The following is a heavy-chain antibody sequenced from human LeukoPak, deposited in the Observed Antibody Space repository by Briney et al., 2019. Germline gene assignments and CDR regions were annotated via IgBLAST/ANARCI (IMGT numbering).Heavy chain of an antibody. J-gene: IGHJ6*02. CDR3: ALRIVGAPPPNYGMDV. V-gene: IGHV1-69*13. CDR1: GGTLSSYA. D-gene: IGHD1-26*01. Sequence: GASVKVSCKASGGTLSSYAISWVRQAPGQGLEWMGGIIPIFGTANYAQKFQGRVTITADESTSTAYMELSSLRSEDTAVYYCALRIVGAPPPNYGMDVWGQGTTVTVSS. CDR2: IIPIFGTA.